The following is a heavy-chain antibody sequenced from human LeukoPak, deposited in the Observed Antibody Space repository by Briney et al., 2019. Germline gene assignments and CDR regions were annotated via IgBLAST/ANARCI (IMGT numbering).Heavy chain of an antibody. D-gene: IGHD6-25*01. CDR2: MNPNSGNT. CDR1: GYTFTSYD. V-gene: IGHV1-8*01. CDR3: ARYGYIAAGGHYGMDV. Sequence: ASVKVSCKASGYTFTSYDINWVRQATGQGLEWMGWMNPNSGNTGYAQKFQGRVTMTRNTSISTAYMELSSLRSEDTAVYCCARYGYIAAGGHYGMDVWGQGTTVTVSS. J-gene: IGHJ6*02.